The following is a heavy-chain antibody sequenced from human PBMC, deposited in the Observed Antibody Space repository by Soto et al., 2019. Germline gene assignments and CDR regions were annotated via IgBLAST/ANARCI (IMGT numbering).Heavy chain of an antibody. Sequence: QVHLGQSGVEVKTPGASVKVSCQASGYTFFTYDISWVRQAPGKGLEWMGWISTYSGDTKYAQQFQGRVTMTTDTSTTTAYLELRSLRSDDTAVYYCARHHGTTTSENWFDPWGQGTLVSVSS. CDR3: ARHHGTTTSENWFDP. CDR2: ISTYSGDT. D-gene: IGHD3-3*01. CDR1: GYTFFTYD. J-gene: IGHJ5*02. V-gene: IGHV1-18*01.